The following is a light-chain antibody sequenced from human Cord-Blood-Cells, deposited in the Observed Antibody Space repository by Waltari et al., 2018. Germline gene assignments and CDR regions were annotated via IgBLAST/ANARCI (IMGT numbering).Light chain of an antibody. J-gene: IGLJ3*02. Sequence: QSALTQPASVSGSPGQSITISCTGTSSDVGSYNLVSWYQQHPGKDPKLMIYEGRQRPSGVSNRLPGSKSGHTGSLTISGLQAEDEADYYCCSYAGSSTPWVFGGGTKLTVL. CDR3: CSYAGSSTPWV. CDR1: SSDVGSYNL. V-gene: IGLV2-23*01. CDR2: EGR.